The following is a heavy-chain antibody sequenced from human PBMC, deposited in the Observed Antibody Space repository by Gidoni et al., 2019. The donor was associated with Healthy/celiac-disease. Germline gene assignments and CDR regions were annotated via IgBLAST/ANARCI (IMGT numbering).Heavy chain of an antibody. J-gene: IGHJ3*02. CDR3: ASTTNEKPPLVYDYVWGSYRLKGAFDI. CDR2: INHSVST. Sequence: QVQLQQWGAGLLKPSETLSLTCAVYGGSFSGYYWSWLRQPPGKGLEWIGEINHSVSTNYNPSLKSRVTISVDTSKNQFSLKLSSVTAADTAVYYCASTTNEKPPLVYDYVWGSYRLKGAFDIWGQGTMVTVSS. CDR1: GGSFSGYY. D-gene: IGHD3-16*02. V-gene: IGHV4-34*01.